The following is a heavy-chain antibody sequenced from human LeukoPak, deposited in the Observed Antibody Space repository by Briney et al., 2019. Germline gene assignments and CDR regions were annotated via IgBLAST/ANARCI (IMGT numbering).Heavy chain of an antibody. CDR1: GGSISSYY. CDR2: IYYSGST. CDR3: ARGCGDYEGIRFDP. D-gene: IGHD4-17*01. Sequence: NPSETLSLTCTVSGGSISSYYWSWIRQPPGKGLEWIGYIYYSGSTNYNPSLKSRVTISVDTSKNQFSLKLSSVTAADTAVYYCARGCGDYEGIRFDPWGQGTLVTVSS. J-gene: IGHJ5*02. V-gene: IGHV4-59*01.